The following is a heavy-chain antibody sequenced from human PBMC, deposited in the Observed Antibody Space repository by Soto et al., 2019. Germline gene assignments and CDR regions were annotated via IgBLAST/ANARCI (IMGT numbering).Heavy chain of an antibody. Sequence: GGSLRLSCAASGFTFSSYEMNWVRQAPGKGLEWVSYISSSGRTVYYADSVKGRFTICRDNAKNSLYLQMNSLRAEDTAVYYCASSVTTGDGFDIWGQGTMATVSS. CDR1: GFTFSSYE. J-gene: IGHJ3*02. V-gene: IGHV3-48*03. D-gene: IGHD4-17*01. CDR2: ISSSGRTV. CDR3: ASSVTTGDGFDI.